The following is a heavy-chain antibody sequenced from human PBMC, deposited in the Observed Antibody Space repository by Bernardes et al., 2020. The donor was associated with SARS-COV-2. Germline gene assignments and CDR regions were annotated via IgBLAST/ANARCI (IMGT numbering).Heavy chain of an antibody. V-gene: IGHV3-23*05. CDR2: VDCSSETS. CDR1: GFIFSRFA. D-gene: IGHD4-17*01. J-gene: IGHJ2*01. Sequence: GGPLKFSCAGSGFIFSRFAMAWVRRTPGKGLEIVEGVDCSSETSFYASSVRGRFTISKDRSNNIVFLHMDSLTAADTGTYYCAKDFVVGDSLWYFDVWGRGTLVTVSS. CDR3: AKDFVVGDSLWYFDV.